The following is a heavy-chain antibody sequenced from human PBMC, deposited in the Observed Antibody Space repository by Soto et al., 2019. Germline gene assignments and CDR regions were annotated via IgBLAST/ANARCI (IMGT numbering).Heavy chain of an antibody. CDR3: ARSLRATSPLTF. Sequence: RLSCEASGFTFTDYHMSWIRQAPGKGLEWVALISETGSHTAYAESVKGRFTISRDNARPSVFLQMNSLRSDDTAVYFCARSLRATSPLTFWGQGTPVTVS. CDR2: ISETGSHT. D-gene: IGHD7-27*01. J-gene: IGHJ4*02. CDR1: GFTFTDYH. V-gene: IGHV3-11*06.